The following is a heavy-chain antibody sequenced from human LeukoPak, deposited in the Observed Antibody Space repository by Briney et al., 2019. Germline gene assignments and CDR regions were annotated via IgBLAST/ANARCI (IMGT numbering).Heavy chain of an antibody. D-gene: IGHD5-18*01. V-gene: IGHV1-69*06. CDR1: GDTFSNYA. Sequence: SVKVSCKASGDTFSNYAISWVRLAPGQGLEWMGAITKFGSTNYAHNLVGRVTMTADKSTSTAYMELSSLKSDDTAVYYCARDRSGYGNYFDFWGQGTLVTVSS. CDR3: ARDRSGYGNYFDF. J-gene: IGHJ4*02. CDR2: ITKFGST.